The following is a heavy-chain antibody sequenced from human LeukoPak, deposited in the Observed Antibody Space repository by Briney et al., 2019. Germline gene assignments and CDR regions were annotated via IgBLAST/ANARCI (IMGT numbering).Heavy chain of an antibody. J-gene: IGHJ5*02. CDR2: IYYSGST. D-gene: IGHD6-19*01. CDR1: GGSISSYY. Sequence: SETLSLTCTVSGGSISSYYWSWIRQPPGKGLEWIGYIYYSGSTNYNPSLKSRVTISVDTSKNQFSLKLSSVTAADTAVYYCARLLVSGFTPGWFDPWGQGTLVTVSS. V-gene: IGHV4-59*08. CDR3: ARLLVSGFTPGWFDP.